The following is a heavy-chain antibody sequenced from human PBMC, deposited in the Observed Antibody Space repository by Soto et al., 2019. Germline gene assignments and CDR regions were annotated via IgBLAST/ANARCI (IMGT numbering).Heavy chain of an antibody. CDR3: ARDRLGYCISTSCYGMDV. CDR2: IIPIFGTA. CDR1: GGTFSSYA. Sequence: QVQLVQSGAEVKKPGSSVKVSCKASGGTFSSYAISWVRQAPGQGLEWMGGIIPIFGTANYAQKVQGRVTITADESTSTDYMELSSLRSEDTAVYYCARDRLGYCISTSCYGMDVWGQGTTVTVSS. D-gene: IGHD2-2*01. J-gene: IGHJ6*02. V-gene: IGHV1-69*12.